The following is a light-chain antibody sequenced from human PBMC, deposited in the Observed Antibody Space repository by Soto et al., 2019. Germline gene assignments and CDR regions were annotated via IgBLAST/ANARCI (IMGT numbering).Light chain of an antibody. V-gene: IGLV2-8*01. CDR3: SSYTGTDNSVI. J-gene: IGLJ2*01. CDR2: EVN. CDR1: SSDIGGHNF. Sequence: QSVLTQPPSASGSPGQAVTISCTGTSSDIGGHNFVSWYQQHPGKAPKLLIFEVNKRPSGVPDRFSASKSGITASLTVSGLQAEDEAAYFCSSYTGTDNSVIFGGGTKLTV.